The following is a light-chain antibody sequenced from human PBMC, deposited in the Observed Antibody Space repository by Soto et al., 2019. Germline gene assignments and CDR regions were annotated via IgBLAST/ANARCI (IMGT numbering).Light chain of an antibody. J-gene: IGKJ5*01. CDR2: AAS. CDR3: QQLNSFPIT. Sequence: IQMTQSPSSRSASVGDRVTIACRASQGISSYLAWYQQKPGRAPKLLIYAASTLQSGVPSRFSGSGSGTEGTLTITSLKTEDVSTYYCQQLNSFPITFGQGTRLEIK. CDR1: QGISSY. V-gene: IGKV1-9*01.